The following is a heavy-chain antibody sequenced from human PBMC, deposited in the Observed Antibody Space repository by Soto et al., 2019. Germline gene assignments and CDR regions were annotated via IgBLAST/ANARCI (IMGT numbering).Heavy chain of an antibody. D-gene: IGHD3-22*01. Sequence: QVQLVQSGAEVKKPGSSVKVSCKASGGTFSSYAISWVRQAPGQGLEWMGGIIPIFGTADYAPKFQGRVTSTADESTSTAYMELSSLRSEDTAVYYCASHYDSSGYYYRGLDYWGQGTLVTVSS. V-gene: IGHV1-69*12. CDR1: GGTFSSYA. CDR3: ASHYDSSGYYYRGLDY. J-gene: IGHJ4*02. CDR2: IIPIFGTA.